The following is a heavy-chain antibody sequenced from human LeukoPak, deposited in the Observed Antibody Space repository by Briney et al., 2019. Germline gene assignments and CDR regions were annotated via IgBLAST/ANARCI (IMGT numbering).Heavy chain of an antibody. Sequence: SETLSLTCTVSGGSISSYYWSWIRQPPGKGLEWIGEINHSGSTNYNPSLKSRVTISVDTSKNQFSLKLSSVTAADTAVYYCARGLQSGHMDVWGKGTTVTVSS. CDR2: INHSGST. J-gene: IGHJ6*03. V-gene: IGHV4-34*01. D-gene: IGHD3-10*01. CDR1: GGSISSYY. CDR3: ARGLQSGHMDV.